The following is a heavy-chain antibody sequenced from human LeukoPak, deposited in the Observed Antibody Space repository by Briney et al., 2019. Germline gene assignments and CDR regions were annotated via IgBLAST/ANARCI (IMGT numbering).Heavy chain of an antibody. Sequence: GGSLRLSCAASGFNFNNFAMSWVRQAPGKGLEWVSSISDSGGSTYYADSVKGRFTISRDNSKNTLYLQMTNLRAADTAVYYCAKDLSRAVAADWFDPWDQGSLVTVSS. J-gene: IGHJ5*02. D-gene: IGHD6-19*01. CDR1: GFNFNNFA. CDR3: AKDLSRAVAADWFDP. CDR2: ISDSGGST. V-gene: IGHV3-23*01.